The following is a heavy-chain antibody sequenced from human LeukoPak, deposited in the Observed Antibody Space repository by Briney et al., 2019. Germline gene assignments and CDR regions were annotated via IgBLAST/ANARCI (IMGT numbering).Heavy chain of an antibody. CDR3: ARDSIVAAGKGDFDY. J-gene: IGHJ4*02. CDR2: IWYNGTNK. V-gene: IGHV3-33*01. D-gene: IGHD6-13*01. CDR1: GFIFSNYA. Sequence: PGGSLRLSCAASGFIFSNYAMHWVRQAPGKGLEWVAFIWYNGTNKYYADSVKGRFTISRDNSKNTLYLQMNSLRAEDTAVYYCARDSIVAAGKGDFDYRGQGTLVTVSS.